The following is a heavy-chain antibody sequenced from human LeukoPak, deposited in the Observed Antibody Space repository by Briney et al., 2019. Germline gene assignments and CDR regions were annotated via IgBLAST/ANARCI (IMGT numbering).Heavy chain of an antibody. CDR3: ARDRSQYYYGSSGYGDFDY. V-gene: IGHV3-33*08. D-gene: IGHD3-22*01. CDR2: IGYDGSNK. Sequence: GGALRLSCAASGFTFSIYARSWVRQAPGMGLEWVAVIGYDGSNKFYADSVKGRFTISRDNPKSTLFLQMNSLRAEDTAVYYCARDRSQYYYGSSGYGDFDYWGQGTLVTVSS. CDR1: GFTFSIYA. J-gene: IGHJ4*02.